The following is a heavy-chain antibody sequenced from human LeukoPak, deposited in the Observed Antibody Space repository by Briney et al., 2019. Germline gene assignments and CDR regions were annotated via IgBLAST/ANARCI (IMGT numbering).Heavy chain of an antibody. CDR2: ISWNSGSI. J-gene: IGHJ4*02. Sequence: GGSLRLSCAASGLTFDDYAMHWVRQAPGKGLEWVSGISWNSGSIGYADSVKGRFTISRDNAKNSLYLQMNSLRAEDMALYYCAKGATGATGMYYFDYWGQGTLVTVSS. CDR1: GLTFDDYA. D-gene: IGHD1-26*01. CDR3: AKGATGATGMYYFDY. V-gene: IGHV3-9*03.